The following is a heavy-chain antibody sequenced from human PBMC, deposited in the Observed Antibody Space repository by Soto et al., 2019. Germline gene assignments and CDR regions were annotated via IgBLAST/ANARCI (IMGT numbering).Heavy chain of an antibody. V-gene: IGHV3-23*01. Sequence: GGSLRLSCAASGFIFTDYAMTWVRQAPGKGLEWVSGLSGSGGDTYYADSVKGRFTVSRDNSRNTLYLQMNSLRAEDTAVYYCVRVEDFSAGHYDSWGQGTLVTV. CDR1: GFIFTDYA. CDR3: VRVEDFSAGHYDS. CDR2: LSGSGGDT. D-gene: IGHD6-13*01. J-gene: IGHJ5*01.